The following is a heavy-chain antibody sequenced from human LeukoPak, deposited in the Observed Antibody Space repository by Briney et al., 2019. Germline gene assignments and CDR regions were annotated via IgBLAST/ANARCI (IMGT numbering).Heavy chain of an antibody. CDR3: ARFEVESQAWFDP. V-gene: IGHV1-69*05. D-gene: IGHD2-2*01. CDR2: IIPIFGTA. CDR1: GGTLSSYA. Sequence: SVKVSCKASGGTLSSYAISWVRQAPGQGLEWMGRIIPIFGTANYAQKLQGRVTMTTDTSTSTAYMELRSLRSDDTAVYYCARFEVESQAWFDPWGQGTLVTVSS. J-gene: IGHJ5*02.